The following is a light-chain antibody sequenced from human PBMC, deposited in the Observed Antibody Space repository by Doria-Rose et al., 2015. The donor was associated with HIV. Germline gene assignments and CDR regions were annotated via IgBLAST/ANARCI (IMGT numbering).Light chain of an antibody. CDR3: QQYGSLSAIT. CDR2: GAS. J-gene: IGKJ5*01. Sequence: EIVLTQSPGTLSLSPGERATLSCGASQTIPSKYLGRYQQKLGQAPRLLIYGASSRATGIPDRFSGSGSGTDFALTISRLEPEDFAVYYCQQYGSLSAITFGQGTRLEIK. CDR1: QTIPSKY. V-gene: IGKV3-20*01.